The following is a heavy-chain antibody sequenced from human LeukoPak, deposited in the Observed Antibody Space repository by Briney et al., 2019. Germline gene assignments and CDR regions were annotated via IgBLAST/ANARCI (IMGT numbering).Heavy chain of an antibody. V-gene: IGHV4-59*12. D-gene: IGHD6-13*01. Sequence: SETLSLTCTVSGGSISSYYWSWIRQPPGKGLEWIGYIYYSGSTNYNPSLKSRVTISVDTSKNQFSLKLSSVTAADTAVYYCAREIIAAAGPFDPWGQGTLVTVSS. CDR1: GGSISSYY. CDR2: IYYSGST. J-gene: IGHJ5*02. CDR3: AREIIAAAGPFDP.